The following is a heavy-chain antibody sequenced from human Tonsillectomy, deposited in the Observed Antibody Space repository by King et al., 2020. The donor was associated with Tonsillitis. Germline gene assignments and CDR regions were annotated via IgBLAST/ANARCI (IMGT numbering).Heavy chain of an antibody. J-gene: IGHJ3*02. CDR3: ARDHSTTSSWYSNAFDI. D-gene: IGHD6-13*01. Sequence: QLVQSGGGLVKPGGSLRLSCAASGFTFSDYYMSWIRQAPGKGLEWVSYISSSGSYKNYAESVKGRFTIPRNNAKNSSYLQMNSLRAEDTAIYYCARDHSTTSSWYSNAFDIWGQGTMVTVSS. CDR1: GFTFSDYY. CDR2: ISSSGSYK. V-gene: IGHV3-11*05.